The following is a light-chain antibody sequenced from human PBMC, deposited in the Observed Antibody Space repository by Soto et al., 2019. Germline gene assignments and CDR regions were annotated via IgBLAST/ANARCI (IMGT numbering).Light chain of an antibody. CDR3: QSYDSSRSGYV. Sequence: QSVLTQPPSVSGAPGQRVTITCTGSSSNIGAGYDVHWYQQLPGAAPKLLIYINKNRPSGVPDRFSGSKSGTSASLAITGLQAEDEADYYCQSYDSSRSGYVFGTGTKLTVL. J-gene: IGLJ1*01. V-gene: IGLV1-40*01. CDR2: INK. CDR1: SSNIGAGYD.